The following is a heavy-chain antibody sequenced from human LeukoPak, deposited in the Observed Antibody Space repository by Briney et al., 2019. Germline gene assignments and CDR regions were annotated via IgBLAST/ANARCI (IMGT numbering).Heavy chain of an antibody. Sequence: VASVKVSCKASGYTFTGYYMHWVRQAPGQGLEWMGRINPNSGGTNYAQKFQGRVTMTRDTSISTAYMELSRLRSDDTAVYYCASGKPYVWGSYRYNRLDYWGQGTLVTVSS. CDR2: INPNSGGT. J-gene: IGHJ4*02. CDR3: ASGKPYVWGSYRYNRLDY. CDR1: GYTFTGYY. V-gene: IGHV1-2*06. D-gene: IGHD3-16*02.